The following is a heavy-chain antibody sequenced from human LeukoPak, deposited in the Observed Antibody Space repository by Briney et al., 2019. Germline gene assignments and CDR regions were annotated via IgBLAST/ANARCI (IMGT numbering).Heavy chain of an antibody. V-gene: IGHV1-18*01. D-gene: IGHD6-6*01. Sequence: ASVKVSCKASGYTFTSYGISWVRQAPGQGLEWMGWISAYNGNTNYAQKLQGRVTMATDTSTSTAYMELRSLRSDDTAVYYCARARARSSGYYYYMDVWGKGTTVTVSS. CDR3: ARARARSSGYYYYMDV. CDR1: GYTFTSYG. CDR2: ISAYNGNT. J-gene: IGHJ6*03.